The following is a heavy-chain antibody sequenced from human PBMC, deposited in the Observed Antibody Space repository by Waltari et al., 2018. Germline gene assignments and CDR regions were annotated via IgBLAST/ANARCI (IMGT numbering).Heavy chain of an antibody. CDR1: GYTFTDYY. V-gene: IGHV1-69-2*01. CDR3: ASGTLGSSGSDGEGYMDV. CDR2: VDPEDGET. J-gene: IGHJ6*03. Sequence: EVQLVQSGAEVKKPGANVKISCKASGYTFTDYYMHWVQQAPGKGLEWMGRVDPEDGETIYAEKFQGRVTITADTSTDTAYMELSSLRSEDTAVYYCASGTLGSSGSDGEGYMDVWGKGTTVTVSS. D-gene: IGHD1-26*01.